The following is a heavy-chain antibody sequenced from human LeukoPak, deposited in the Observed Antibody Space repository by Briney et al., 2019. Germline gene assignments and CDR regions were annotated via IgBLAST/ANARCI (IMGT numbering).Heavy chain of an antibody. V-gene: IGHV1-2*02. CDR3: ARATIADSSTYYIDY. J-gene: IGHJ4*02. CDR1: GYTFSDYY. Sequence: ASVKVSCKASGYTFSDYYMRWVRQAPGQGLEWMGWINPNSGGTNYAQKFQGRVTMTRDMSISTAYMEVSRLTSDDTVVYYCARATIADSSTYYIDYWGLGTLVTVSS. D-gene: IGHD3-22*01. CDR2: INPNSGGT.